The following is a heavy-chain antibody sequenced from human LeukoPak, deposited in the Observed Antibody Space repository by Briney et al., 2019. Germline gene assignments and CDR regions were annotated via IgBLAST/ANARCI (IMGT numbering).Heavy chain of an antibody. Sequence: GGPLRLSCPASGFTFDDYGMSWVRQAPGKGLEWASGINWNGGSTGYADSVKGRFTISRDNAKNSLYLQMNSLRAEDTALYYCVRLTIFGVVIEPAAFDIWGQGTMVTVSS. V-gene: IGHV3-20*04. D-gene: IGHD3-3*01. CDR2: INWNGGST. CDR1: GFTFDDYG. CDR3: VRLTIFGVVIEPAAFDI. J-gene: IGHJ3*02.